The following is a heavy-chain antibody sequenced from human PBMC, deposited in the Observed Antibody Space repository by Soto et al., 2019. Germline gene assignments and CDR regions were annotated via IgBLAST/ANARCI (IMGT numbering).Heavy chain of an antibody. V-gene: IGHV1-46*01. D-gene: IGHD7-27*01. CDR1: GYTFTSHY. J-gene: IGHJ3*02. CDR3: ARNQVPNPSLLGPAFDI. CDR2: INPSGGST. Sequence: SVKVSCKASGYTFTSHYIHWVRQAPGQGLEWMGVINPSGGSTSYADNFQGRVTMTMDTSTSTVYMELSSLRSEDTAVYYSARNQVPNPSLLGPAFDIWGQGTMVPASS.